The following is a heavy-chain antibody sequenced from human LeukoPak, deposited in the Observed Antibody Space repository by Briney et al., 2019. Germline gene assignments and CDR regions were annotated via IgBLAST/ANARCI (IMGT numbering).Heavy chain of an antibody. CDR1: GGSISSSSYY. Sequence: PSETLSLTCTVSGGSISSSSYYWGWIRQPPGKGLEWIGSIYYSGSTYYNPSLKSRVTISVDTSKDQFSLKLSSVTAADTAVYYCARARITILFDYWGQGTLVTVSS. V-gene: IGHV4-39*07. CDR2: IYYSGST. D-gene: IGHD3-9*01. J-gene: IGHJ4*02. CDR3: ARARITILFDY.